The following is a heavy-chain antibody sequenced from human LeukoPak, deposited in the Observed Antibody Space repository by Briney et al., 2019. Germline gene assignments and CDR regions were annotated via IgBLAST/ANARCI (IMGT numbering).Heavy chain of an antibody. D-gene: IGHD3-3*02. CDR2: ISSSSSYI. CDR3: ARDISSGYYYYYYMDV. V-gene: IGHV3-21*01. Sequence: PGGSLRLSCAASGFTFSSYSMNWVRQAPGKGLEWVSSISSSSSYIYYADSVKGRFTISRDNAKNSLYLQMNSLRAEDTAVYYCARDISSGYYYYYYMDVWGKGTTVTVSS. CDR1: GFTFSSYS. J-gene: IGHJ6*03.